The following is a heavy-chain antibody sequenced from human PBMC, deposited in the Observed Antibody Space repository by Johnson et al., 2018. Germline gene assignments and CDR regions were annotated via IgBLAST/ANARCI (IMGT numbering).Heavy chain of an antibody. Sequence: QVQLVESGGGVVQPGRSLRLSCAASGFTFSSYGMHWVRQAPGKGLEWVAVISYDGSNKYYADSVKGRFTISRDNSKNTLYLQMNSLRAEDTAVYYCAKDHYGSGSYPEGRVNAFDIWGQGTMVTVSS. D-gene: IGHD3-10*01. J-gene: IGHJ3*02. CDR2: ISYDGSNK. CDR3: AKDHYGSGSYPEGRVNAFDI. CDR1: GFTFSSYG. V-gene: IGHV3-30*18.